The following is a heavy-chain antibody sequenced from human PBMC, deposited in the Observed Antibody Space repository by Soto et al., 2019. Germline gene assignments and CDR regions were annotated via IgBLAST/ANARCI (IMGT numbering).Heavy chain of an antibody. Sequence: KQSQTLSLTCAISGDSVSSNSAAWNWIRQSPSRGLEWLGRTYYRSKWYNDYAVSVKSRITINPDTSKTQFSLQLNSVTPEDTAVYYCARGPGRVQLWAKYYYYGMDVWGQGTTVTVSS. J-gene: IGHJ6*02. CDR1: GDSVSSNSAA. D-gene: IGHD5-18*01. CDR3: ARGPGRVQLWAKYYYYGMDV. CDR2: TYYRSKWYN. V-gene: IGHV6-1*01.